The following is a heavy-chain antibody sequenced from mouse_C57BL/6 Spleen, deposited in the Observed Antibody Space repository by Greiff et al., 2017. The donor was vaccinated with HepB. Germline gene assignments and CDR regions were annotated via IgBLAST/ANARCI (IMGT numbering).Heavy chain of an antibody. CDR1: GYTFTSYW. V-gene: IGHV1-52*01. J-gene: IGHJ2*01. CDR2: IDPSDSET. CDR3: ARSGAFDYGSSYFDY. Sequence: VQLQQPGAELVRPGSSVKLSCKASGYTFTSYWMHWVKQRPIQGLEWIGNIDPSDSETHYNQKIKDKATLTVDKSSSTAYMQLSSLTSEDSAVYYCARSGAFDYGSSYFDYWGQGTTLTVSS. D-gene: IGHD1-1*01.